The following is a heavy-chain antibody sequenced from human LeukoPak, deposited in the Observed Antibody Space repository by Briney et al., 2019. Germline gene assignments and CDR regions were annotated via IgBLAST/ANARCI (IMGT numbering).Heavy chain of an antibody. Sequence: GGSLRLSCVGSGFTFGSYWMSWVRQAPGKGLEWVANIKHDGSDHYYADSVAGRFTTSRDNAKNSLYLEMSSLRAEDAAVYFCVRHPGSYNVLTGYSYYFDYWGQGTLVTVSS. CDR3: VRHPGSYNVLTGYSYYFDY. CDR1: GFTFGSYW. D-gene: IGHD3-9*01. J-gene: IGHJ4*02. V-gene: IGHV3-7*01. CDR2: IKHDGSDH.